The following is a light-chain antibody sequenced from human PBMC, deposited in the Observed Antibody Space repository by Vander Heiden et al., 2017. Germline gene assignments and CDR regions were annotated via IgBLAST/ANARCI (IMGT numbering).Light chain of an antibody. Sequence: EIVLTQSPATLPLSPGERATLSCRASQSVSSYLAWYQQKPGQAPRRLIYDASNRATGIPARCSGSGSGTDFTLTISSLEPEDFAVYYCQQRSNWPPITFGQGTRLEIK. CDR2: DAS. CDR1: QSVSSY. J-gene: IGKJ5*01. CDR3: QQRSNWPPIT. V-gene: IGKV3-11*01.